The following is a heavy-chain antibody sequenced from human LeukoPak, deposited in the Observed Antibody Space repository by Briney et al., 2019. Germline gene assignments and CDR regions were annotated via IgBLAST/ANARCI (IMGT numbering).Heavy chain of an antibody. CDR3: ARGYDYVWGSPPGY. J-gene: IGHJ4*02. D-gene: IGHD3-16*01. V-gene: IGHV3-30-3*01. Sequence: GRSLRLSCAASGFTFSSYAMHWVRQAPGKGLEWVAVISYDGSSKYYADSVKGRFTISRDNSKNTLYLQMNSLRAEDTAVYYCARGYDYVWGSPPGYWGQGTLVTVSS. CDR2: ISYDGSSK. CDR1: GFTFSSYA.